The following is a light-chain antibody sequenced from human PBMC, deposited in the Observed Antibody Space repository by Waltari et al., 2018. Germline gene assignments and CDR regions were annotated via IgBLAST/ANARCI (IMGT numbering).Light chain of an antibody. Sequence: QSALTQPVSVSGSPGQSITIPCTGTSSDVGGYNYVSWYQQHPGKVPTLLIFDVSNRPSGVSNRFSGSKSGNTASLTISGLQAEDESDYYCCSFTSRSTWVFGGGTKLTVL. CDR2: DVS. CDR1: SSDVGGYNY. CDR3: CSFTSRSTWV. V-gene: IGLV2-14*01. J-gene: IGLJ3*02.